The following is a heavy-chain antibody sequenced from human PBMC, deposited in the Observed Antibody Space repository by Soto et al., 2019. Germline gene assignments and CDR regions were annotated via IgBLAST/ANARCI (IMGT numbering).Heavy chain of an antibody. CDR2: INPNSGGT. V-gene: IGHV1-2*04. D-gene: IGHD3-22*01. J-gene: IGHJ6*02. CDR3: ARDRRYYYDSSGYHYYYGMDV. CDR1: GYTFTGYY. Sequence: ASVKVSCKASGYTFTGYYMHWVRQAPGQGLEWMGWINPNSGGTNYAQKFQGWVTMTRDTSISTAYMELSRLRSDDTAVYYCARDRRYYYDSSGYHYYYGMDVWGQGTTVTVSS.